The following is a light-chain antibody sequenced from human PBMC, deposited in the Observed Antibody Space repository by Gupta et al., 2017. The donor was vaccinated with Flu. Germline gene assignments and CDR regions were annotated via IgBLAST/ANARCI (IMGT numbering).Light chain of an antibody. V-gene: IGKV3-15*01. CDR2: AAS. J-gene: IGKJ1*01. CDR1: QSIARN. Sequence: DKVMTQSPATLSVSPGEAATLSCRASQSIARNLAWYQHRPGQPPRLLIYAASTRATGIPARFSGTGSGTEFTLTISSLQSEDFALYYCQQYNNWPRTFGQGTKVEVK. CDR3: QQYNNWPRT.